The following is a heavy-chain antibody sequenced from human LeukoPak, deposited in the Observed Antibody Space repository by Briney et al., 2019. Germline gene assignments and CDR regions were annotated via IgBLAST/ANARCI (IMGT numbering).Heavy chain of an antibody. CDR2: ISGSGASI. V-gene: IGHV3-23*01. J-gene: IGHJ5*02. CDR1: GFTFSNYV. D-gene: IGHD5-12*01. CDR3: AKTTIVHVWWFDP. Sequence: GGSLRLSCAASGFTFSNYVMSWVRQAPGKGLEWVSGISGSGASIYYADSVKGRFTISRDNSKNTLYLQMNSLRAEDTAVYYCAKTTIVHVWWFDPWGQGTLVTVSS.